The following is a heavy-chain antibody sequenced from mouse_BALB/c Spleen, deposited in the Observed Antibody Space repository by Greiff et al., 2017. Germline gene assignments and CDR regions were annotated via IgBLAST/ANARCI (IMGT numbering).Heavy chain of an antibody. CDR3: VRHYYGSSFAY. Sequence: EVQLVESGGGLVQPKGSLKLSCAASGFTFNTYAMNWVRQAPGKGLEWVARIRSKSNNYATYYADSVKDRFTISRDDSQSMLYLQMNNLKTEDTAMYYCVRHYYGSSFAYWGQGTLVTVSA. CDR1: GFTFNTYA. J-gene: IGHJ3*01. D-gene: IGHD1-1*01. V-gene: IGHV10-1*02. CDR2: IRSKSNNYAT.